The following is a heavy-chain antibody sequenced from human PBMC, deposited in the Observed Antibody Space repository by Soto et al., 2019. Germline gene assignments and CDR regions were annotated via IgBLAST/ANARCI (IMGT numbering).Heavy chain of an antibody. CDR3: ARGGHVVVVTAAFDY. CDR1: GDTFTNYY. V-gene: IGHV1-46*01. J-gene: IGHJ4*02. D-gene: IGHD2-21*02. CDR2: VNPSGGHT. Sequence: QVQLMQSGAEVKKPGASVKVSCKASGDTFTNYYIHWVRQAPGQGLEWMGSVNPSGGHTTYSQNFLGRVTMTRDTSTSTLYMELTSLTSDDTAVYYCARGGHVVVVTAAFDYWGQGNLVTVSS.